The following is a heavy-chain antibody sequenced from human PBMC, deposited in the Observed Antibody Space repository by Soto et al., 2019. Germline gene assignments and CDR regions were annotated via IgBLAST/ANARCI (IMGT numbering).Heavy chain of an antibody. CDR1: GASINTKNYY. D-gene: IGHD1-26*01. J-gene: IGHJ6*02. Sequence: SETLSLTCTVSGASINTKNYYCGWIRQPPGKGLEWIGHIYYSGGTYYRSSLKSRVTMSVDTSKNQFSLKLTSVTAADTAVYYCVRHAGLGWVDVWGQGTTVTVSS. CDR3: VRHAGLGWVDV. CDR2: IYYSGGT. V-gene: IGHV4-39*01.